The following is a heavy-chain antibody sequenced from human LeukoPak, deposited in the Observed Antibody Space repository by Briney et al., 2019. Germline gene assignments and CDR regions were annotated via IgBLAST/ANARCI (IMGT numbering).Heavy chain of an antibody. CDR1: GYTFTGYY. V-gene: IGHV1-2*02. D-gene: IGHD3-9*01. CDR3: ARDQRRYDILTGSTYYYYYMDV. CDR2: INPNSGGT. Sequence: ASVKVSCKASGYTFTGYYMHWVRQAPGQGLEWMGWINPNSGGTNYAQKFQGRVTMTRDTSISTAYMELSRLRSDGTAVYYCARDQRRYDILTGSTYYYYYMDVWGKGTTVTVSS. J-gene: IGHJ6*03.